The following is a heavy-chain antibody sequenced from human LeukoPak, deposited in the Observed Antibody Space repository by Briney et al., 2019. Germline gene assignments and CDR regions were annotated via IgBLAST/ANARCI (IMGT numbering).Heavy chain of an antibody. CDR2: IYYSGST. CDR1: GGSISSGGYY. J-gene: IGHJ5*02. Sequence: SQTLSLTCTVSGGSISSGGYYWSWIRQHPEKGLEWIGYIYYSGSTYYNPSLKSRVTISVDTSKNQFSLKLSSVTAADTAVYYCARVTMVRGVNVVDPWGQGTLVTVSS. D-gene: IGHD3-10*01. V-gene: IGHV4-31*03. CDR3: ARVTMVRGVNVVDP.